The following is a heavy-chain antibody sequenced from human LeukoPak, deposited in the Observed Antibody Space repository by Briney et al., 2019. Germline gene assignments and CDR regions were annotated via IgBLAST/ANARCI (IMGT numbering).Heavy chain of an antibody. CDR3: ARGYYYGSESYWHTKWFDP. J-gene: IGHJ5*02. D-gene: IGHD3-10*01. CDR1: GGTFNSHV. CDR2: IIPVFGTA. V-gene: IGHV1-69*05. Sequence: VASVKVSCKASGGTFNSHVISWLRQAPGQGLEWMGGIIPVFGTASYAEKFQGRVTITTDESTTTAYMEMSSLTSEDTAVYYSARGYYYGSESYWHTKWFDPWGQGTLVTVSS.